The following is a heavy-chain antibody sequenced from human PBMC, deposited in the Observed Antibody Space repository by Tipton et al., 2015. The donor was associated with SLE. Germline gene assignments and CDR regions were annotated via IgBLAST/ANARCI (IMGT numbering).Heavy chain of an antibody. CDR3: ARALRGYSGYGPSYYYYFMDV. D-gene: IGHD5-12*01. Sequence: QLVQSGSDLREPGASVKVSCKASGYTFTDYYIQWVRQAPGQGLEWMGLINPDSGGAEYAQRFQGRVTMTRDTSFSTAYMEVTSLISDDTAVYYCARALRGYSGYGPSYYYYFMDVWGRGTTVTVSS. CDR2: INPDSGGA. CDR1: GYTFTDYY. V-gene: IGHV1-2*06. J-gene: IGHJ6*03.